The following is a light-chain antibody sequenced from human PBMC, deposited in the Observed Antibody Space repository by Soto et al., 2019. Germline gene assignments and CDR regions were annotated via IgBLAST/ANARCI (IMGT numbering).Light chain of an antibody. V-gene: IGLV2-14*03. Sequence: QSVLTQPASVSGSPGQSITISCTGTSSDIGGYNYVSWYQQHPGKAPKLMIYDVSDRPSGVPNRFSGSKSGNTASLTISGFQAEDEADYYCASYASSNTVLFGGGTQLTVL. CDR3: ASYASSNTVL. CDR2: DVS. CDR1: SSDIGGYNY. J-gene: IGLJ2*01.